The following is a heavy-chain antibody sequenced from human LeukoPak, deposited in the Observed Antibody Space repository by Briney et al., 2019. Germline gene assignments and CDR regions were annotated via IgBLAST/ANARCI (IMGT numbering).Heavy chain of an antibody. Sequence: SQTLSLTCTVSGGSISSGSYYWSWIRQPAGKGLEWIGRIYTSGSTNYNPSLKSRVTISVDTSRNQFSLKLSSVTAADTAVYYCARLDRTAYWYFDLWGRGTLVTVSS. CDR1: GGSISSGSYY. CDR3: ARLDRTAYWYFDL. CDR2: IYTSGST. D-gene: IGHD2-2*03. J-gene: IGHJ2*01. V-gene: IGHV4-61*02.